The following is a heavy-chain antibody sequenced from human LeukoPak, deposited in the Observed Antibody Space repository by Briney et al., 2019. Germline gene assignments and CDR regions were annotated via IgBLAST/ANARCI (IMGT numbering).Heavy chain of an antibody. CDR1: GGSISSYY. V-gene: IGHV4-59*08. J-gene: IGHJ4*02. CDR3: ARHSNRWFGELLVPGRKRAGTRFDY. Sequence: PSETLSLTCTVSGGSISSYYWSWIRQPPGKGLEWIGYIYYSGSTNYNPSLKSRVTISIDTSKNQFSLKLSSVTAADTAVYYCARHSNRWFGELLVPGRKRAGTRFDYRGQGTLVTVSS. CDR2: IYYSGST. D-gene: IGHD3-10*01.